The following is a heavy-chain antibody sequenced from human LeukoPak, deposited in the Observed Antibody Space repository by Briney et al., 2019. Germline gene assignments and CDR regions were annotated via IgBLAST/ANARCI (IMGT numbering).Heavy chain of an antibody. CDR1: SGSISSYY. V-gene: IGHV4-4*07. CDR3: ARDYGSSLREDWFDP. D-gene: IGHD6-13*01. J-gene: IGHJ5*02. CDR2: IYTSGST. Sequence: SETLSLTCTVSSGSISSYYWSWIRQPAGKGLEWIGRIYTSGSTNYNPSLKSRVTMSVDTSKNQFSLKPSSVTAADTAVYYCARDYGSSLREDWFDPWGQGTLVTVSS.